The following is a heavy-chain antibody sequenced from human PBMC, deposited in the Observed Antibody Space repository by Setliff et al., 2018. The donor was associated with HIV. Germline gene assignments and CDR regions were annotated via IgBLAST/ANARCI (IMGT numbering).Heavy chain of an antibody. D-gene: IGHD3-3*01. V-gene: IGHV4-59*11. J-gene: IGHJ6*03. CDR2: IYYSGST. CDR1: DDSFSSHF. Sequence: NPSETLSLTCSVSDDSFSSHFWSWIRQPPGKGLEYIGYIYYSGSTNYNPSLKSRVTISIDMSKNQVSLRLNSVTAADTAVYYCARVKGFWSDHIGTYDYHYYMDVRGKGTTVTVSS. CDR3: ARVKGFWSDHIGTYDYHYYMDV.